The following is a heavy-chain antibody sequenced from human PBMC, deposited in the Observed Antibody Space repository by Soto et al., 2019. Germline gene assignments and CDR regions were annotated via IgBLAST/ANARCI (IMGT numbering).Heavy chain of an antibody. J-gene: IGHJ4*02. Sequence: ESGPTLVNPTQTLTLTCTFSGFPLSTSGMRVSWIRQPPGKALEWLARIDWDDDKFYSTSLKTRLTISKDTSKNQVVLTMTNMDPVDTATYYCARYFDGGLDYWGQGTLVTVSS. CDR1: GFPLSTSGMR. V-gene: IGHV2-70*04. D-gene: IGHD3-16*01. CDR3: ARYFDGGLDY. CDR2: IDWDDDK.